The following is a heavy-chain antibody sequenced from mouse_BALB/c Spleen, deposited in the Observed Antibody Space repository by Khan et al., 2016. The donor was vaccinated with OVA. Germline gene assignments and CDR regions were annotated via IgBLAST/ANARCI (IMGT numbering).Heavy chain of an antibody. V-gene: IGHV3-2*02. CDR2: ISYSGVT. Sequence: EVQLQESGPGLVKPSQSLSLTCTVTGYSITSGYAWNWIRQFPGNKLEWMGYISYSGVTSYTPSLKSRISINRDTSKNQFLLQLNSVTTEDTATYYCARGNYYGYYFDYWGQGTTLTVSS. CDR1: GYSITSGYA. D-gene: IGHD1-1*01. CDR3: ARGNYYGYYFDY. J-gene: IGHJ2*01.